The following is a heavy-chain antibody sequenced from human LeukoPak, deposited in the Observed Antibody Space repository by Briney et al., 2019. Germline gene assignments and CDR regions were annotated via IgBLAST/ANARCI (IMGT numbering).Heavy chain of an antibody. CDR2: IYYSGST. J-gene: IGHJ4*02. CDR3: ARNDYGDHYFDY. Sequence: SETLPLTCTVSGGSISSGGYYWSWIRQHPGKGLEWIGYIYYSGSTYYNPSLKSRVTISVDTSKNQFSLKLSSVTAADTAVYYCARNDYGDHYFDYWGQGTLVTVSS. D-gene: IGHD4-17*01. V-gene: IGHV4-31*03. CDR1: GGSISSGGYY.